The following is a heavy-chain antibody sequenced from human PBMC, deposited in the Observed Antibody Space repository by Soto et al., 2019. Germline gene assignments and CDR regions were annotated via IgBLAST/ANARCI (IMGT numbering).Heavy chain of an antibody. D-gene: IGHD5-12*01. Sequence: QVQLVESGGGVVQPGKSLRLSCAASGFTFSSFGMHWVRQATGKGLEWVAVISYEGGHKFYADSVRGRFTISRDNSKNTLYLQMDSLRSEDTAMYYCAKDLRRVPTISLESWGQGTPVTVSS. CDR2: ISYEGGHK. J-gene: IGHJ4*02. CDR1: GFTFSSFG. CDR3: AKDLRRVPTISLES. V-gene: IGHV3-30*18.